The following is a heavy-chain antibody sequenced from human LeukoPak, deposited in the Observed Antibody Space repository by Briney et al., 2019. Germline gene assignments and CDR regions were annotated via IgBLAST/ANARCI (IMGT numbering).Heavy chain of an antibody. CDR3: ARLEQTYSSGWYGAAFDI. V-gene: IGHV1-18*01. D-gene: IGHD6-19*01. CDR1: GYTFTSYG. CDR2: ISAYNGNT. J-gene: IGHJ3*02. Sequence: ASVKVSCKASGYTFTSYGIIWVRQAPGQGLEWMGWISAYNGNTNYAQKLQGRVTMTTDTSTSTAYMELRSLRSDDTAVYYCARLEQTYSSGWYGAAFDIWGQGTMVTVSS.